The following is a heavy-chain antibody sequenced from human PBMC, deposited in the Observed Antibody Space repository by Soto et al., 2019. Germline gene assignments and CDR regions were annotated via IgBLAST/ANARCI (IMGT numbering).Heavy chain of an antibody. D-gene: IGHD1-26*01. J-gene: IGHJ4*02. CDR1: EFTFSSYA. V-gene: IGHV3-30-3*01. CDR3: ARDAWHSELSRTLHFAY. CDR2: ISYDGSNT. Sequence: QVQLVESGGGVVQPGRSLRLSCAASEFTFSSYAMHWVRQAPGKGLEWVAVISYDGSNTFYADSVKGRFTISRDNSKNTLYLQMISLRTEDTGVYYCARDAWHSELSRTLHFAYWGQGTLVTVSS.